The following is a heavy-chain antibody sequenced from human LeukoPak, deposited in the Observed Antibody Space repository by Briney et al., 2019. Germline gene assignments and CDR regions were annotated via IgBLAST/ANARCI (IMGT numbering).Heavy chain of an antibody. CDR1: GFTFSSYA. CDR2: ISGSGGST. V-gene: IGHV3-23*01. D-gene: IGHD3-3*01. J-gene: IGHJ4*02. Sequence: PGGSLGLSCAASGFTFSSYAMSWVRQAPGKGLEWVSAISGSGGSTNYADSVKGRFTISRDNSKNTLYLQMHSLRAEDTAVYYCAKDTLSTYYEENWGQGTLVTVSS. CDR3: AKDTLSTYYEEN.